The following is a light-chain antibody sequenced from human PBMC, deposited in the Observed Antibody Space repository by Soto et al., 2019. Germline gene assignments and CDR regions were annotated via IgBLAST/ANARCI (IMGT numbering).Light chain of an antibody. V-gene: IGKV4-1*01. CDR2: WAS. CDR1: QSVLYSSNNKNY. Sequence: DIVMTQSPDSLPVSLGERATINCKSSQSVLYSSNNKNYLAWYQQRPGQPPKLVISWASIRGSGVPDRFSGRGSGTDFNLTISSLQAEDVAVYYCQQYYSNPITFGQGTRLE. CDR3: QQYYSNPIT. J-gene: IGKJ5*01.